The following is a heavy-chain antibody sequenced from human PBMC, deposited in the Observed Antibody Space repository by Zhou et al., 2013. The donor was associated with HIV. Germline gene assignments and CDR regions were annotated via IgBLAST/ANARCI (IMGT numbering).Heavy chain of an antibody. J-gene: IGHJ4*02. CDR2: VNPNIGGA. D-gene: IGHD6-13*01. Sequence: VQSGAQVKKTGASVRVSCQASGYTFTDYILHWWRQAPGQGLEWMGSVNPNIGGANYGQKFKGRVTLTSDTSISTASMELRGLKSDDTAVYFCARLAAAAPEDYWGQGTLVTVSS. CDR3: ARLAAAAPEDY. CDR1: GYTFTDYI. V-gene: IGHV1-2*02.